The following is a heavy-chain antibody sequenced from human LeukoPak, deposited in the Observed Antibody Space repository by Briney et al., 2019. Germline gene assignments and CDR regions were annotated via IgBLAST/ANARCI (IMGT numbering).Heavy chain of an antibody. CDR1: GFTFSSYE. CDR3: ARVGLRRTDAFDI. D-gene: IGHD5-12*01. V-gene: IGHV3-48*03. CDR2: ISSSGSTI. J-gene: IGHJ3*02. Sequence: GGSLRLSCAASGFTFSSYEMNWVRQAPGKGLEWVSYISSSGSTIYYADSVKGRFTISRDNAKNSLYLQMNSLRAEDTAVYYCARVGLRRTDAFDIWGQGTMVTVSS.